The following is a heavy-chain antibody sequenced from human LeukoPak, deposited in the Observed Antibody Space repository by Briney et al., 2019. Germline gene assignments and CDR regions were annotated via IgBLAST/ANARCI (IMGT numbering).Heavy chain of an antibody. J-gene: IGHJ6*02. D-gene: IGHD5-18*01. CDR2: IYYSGST. CDR3: ARTDTAMAYYYYGMDV. Sequence: SETLSLTCTDSGGSISSYYWSWIRQPPGKGLEWIGYIYYSGSTNYNPSLKSRVTISVDTSKNQFSLKLSSVTAADTAVYYCARTDTAMAYYYYGMDVWGQGTTVTVSS. CDR1: GGSISSYY. V-gene: IGHV4-59*01.